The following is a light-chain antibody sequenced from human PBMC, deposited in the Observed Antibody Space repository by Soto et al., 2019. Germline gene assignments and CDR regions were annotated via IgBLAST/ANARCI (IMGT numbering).Light chain of an antibody. J-gene: IGLJ1*01. CDR3: SSYAGSNNLGV. Sequence: QRALTKPPSATRSPGQSVTISCTGTSSYVGGYNYVSWYQQHPGKAPKLMIYEVSKRPSGVPDRFSGSKSGNTASLTVSGLQAEDEADYYCSSYAGSNNLGVFGTGTKVTVL. CDR2: EVS. CDR1: SSYVGGYNY. V-gene: IGLV2-8*02.